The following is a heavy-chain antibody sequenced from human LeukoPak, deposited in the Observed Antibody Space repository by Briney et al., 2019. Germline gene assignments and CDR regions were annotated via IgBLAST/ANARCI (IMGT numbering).Heavy chain of an antibody. CDR2: IRNDGSNK. V-gene: IGHV3-30*02. CDR3: AKDYSTVDTTGDY. CDR1: GFTFSSYG. D-gene: IGHD4-23*01. Sequence: PGVSLRLSCAASGFTFSSYGMHWVRQAPGKGLEWVAFIRNDGSNKYYADSVKGRFTISRDNSKNTLYVQMNSLRAEDTAVYYCAKDYSTVDTTGDYWGQGTLVTVSS. J-gene: IGHJ4*02.